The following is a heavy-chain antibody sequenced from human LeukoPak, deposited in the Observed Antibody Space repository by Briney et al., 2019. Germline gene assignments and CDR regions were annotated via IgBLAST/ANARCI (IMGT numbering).Heavy chain of an antibody. CDR1: GYTFTGYY. J-gene: IGHJ4*02. CDR3: ARASLVISSVAARPRFLLY. Sequence: GASVKVSCKASGYTFTGYYMHWLRQAPGQGLEWMAWINPNSGGTNYAQKFQGRVTMTRDTSISTAYMELSRLRSDDTAVYYCARASLVISSVAARPRFLLYWGQGTLVTVSS. D-gene: IGHD6-6*01. CDR2: INPNSGGT. V-gene: IGHV1-2*02.